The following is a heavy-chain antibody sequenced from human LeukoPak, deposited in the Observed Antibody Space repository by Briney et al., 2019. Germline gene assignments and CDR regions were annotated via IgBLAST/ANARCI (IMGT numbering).Heavy chain of an antibody. Sequence: PGGSLRLSCAASGFTFSSYSMTWVRQAPGKGLEWVSYISSSSSTIYYADSVKGRFTISRDNAKNSLYLQMNSLRDEDTAVYYCARPARPWGGAFDYWGQGTLVTVSS. CDR3: ARPARPWGGAFDY. J-gene: IGHJ4*02. CDR2: ISSSSSTI. V-gene: IGHV3-48*02. CDR1: GFTFSSYS. D-gene: IGHD6-6*01.